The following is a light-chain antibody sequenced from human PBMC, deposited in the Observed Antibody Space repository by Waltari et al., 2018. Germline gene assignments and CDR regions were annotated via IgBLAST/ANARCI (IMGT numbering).Light chain of an antibody. Sequence: DIQMTQSPSSVSASVGDRVTITCRASQGVSSSLAWYQQKPGKAPNLLIYGTSILRGGVPSRFSGRGSGTDFALTISSLQPEDFATYYCQQTNIFPFTFGPGTKVDI. CDR3: QQTNIFPFT. J-gene: IGKJ3*01. CDR2: GTS. CDR1: QGVSSS. V-gene: IGKV1D-12*01.